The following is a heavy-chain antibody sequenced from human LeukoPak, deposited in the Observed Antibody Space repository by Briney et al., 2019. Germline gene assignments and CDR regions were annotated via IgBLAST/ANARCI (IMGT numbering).Heavy chain of an antibody. V-gene: IGHV3-74*01. CDR2: INSDGSRT. CDR1: GFTFSAYW. D-gene: IGHD4-17*01. J-gene: IGHJ4*02. Sequence: PGGSLRLSCAASGFTFSAYWMHWVRQAPGKGLVWVSRINSDGSRTTYADSVKGRFTISRDNAKNTLYLQMNSLRTEDTAVYYCARQSVVTTVTAPLGYWGQGTLVTVSS. CDR3: ARQSVVTTVTAPLGY.